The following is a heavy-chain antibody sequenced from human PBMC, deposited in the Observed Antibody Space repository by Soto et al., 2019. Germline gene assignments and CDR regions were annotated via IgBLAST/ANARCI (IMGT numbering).Heavy chain of an antibody. CDR2: IYYSGSR. Sequence: PSETLSLTCTVSGDSLSSGDYNWSWIRQPPGRGLEWIGYIYYSGSRYYNPSLQSRLTLSVDTSKNQFSLKLNSVTAADTAIYYCVRDRGGYCGADCLPLDSWGQGTLVTVSS. CDR3: VRDRGGYCGADCLPLDS. CDR1: GDSLSSGDYN. D-gene: IGHD2-21*02. V-gene: IGHV4-30-4*01. J-gene: IGHJ4*02.